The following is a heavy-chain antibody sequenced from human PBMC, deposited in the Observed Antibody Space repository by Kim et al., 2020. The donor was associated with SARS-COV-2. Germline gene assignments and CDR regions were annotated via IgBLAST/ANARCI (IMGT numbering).Heavy chain of an antibody. CDR1: GFIFSDYA. CDR3: AKFSGRSQRDWYFDL. J-gene: IGHJ2*01. Sequence: GGSLRLSCAASGFIFSDYAMSWLRQAPGKGLEWVSGISKSASSTYYTGSVKGRFTISRDNSKNTLYLQMNSLRVEDTATYYCAKFSGRSQRDWYFDLWGRGTLVTVSS. CDR2: ISKSASST. D-gene: IGHD1-26*01. V-gene: IGHV3-23*01.